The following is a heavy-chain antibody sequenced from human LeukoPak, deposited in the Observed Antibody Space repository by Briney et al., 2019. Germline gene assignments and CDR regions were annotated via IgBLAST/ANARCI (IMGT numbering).Heavy chain of an antibody. Sequence: ASETLSLTCTVSGGSISSYYWIWIRQPAGKGLEWIGRLYTSGSTNYNPSLKSRVTMSVDTSKNQFSLKLSSVTAADTAVYYCAGTLGYCSSTSCLSYYYYYGMDVWGQGTTVTVSS. CDR2: LYTSGST. CDR1: GGSISSYY. V-gene: IGHV4-4*07. D-gene: IGHD2-2*01. J-gene: IGHJ6*02. CDR3: AGTLGYCSSTSCLSYYYYYGMDV.